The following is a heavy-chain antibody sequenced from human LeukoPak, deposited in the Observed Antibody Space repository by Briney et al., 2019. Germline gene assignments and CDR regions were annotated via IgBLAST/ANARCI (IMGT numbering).Heavy chain of an antibody. V-gene: IGHV3-30*18. J-gene: IGHJ4*02. CDR1: GFTFSNYG. CDR3: AKEGTAQISTWYDN. D-gene: IGHD2-2*01. CDR2: ISYEGRTM. Sequence: AGGSLRLSCAGAGFTFSNYGMHWVRQAPGKGLEWVAVISYEGRTMYYGDSVKGRFTISRDNSRNTLFLQMNSLSPDDTAVYYCAKEGTAQISTWYDNWGQGTLVTVSS.